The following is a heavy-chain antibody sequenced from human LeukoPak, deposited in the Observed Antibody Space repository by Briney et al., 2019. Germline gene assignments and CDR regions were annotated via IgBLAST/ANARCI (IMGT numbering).Heavy chain of an antibody. Sequence: GGSLRLSCAASGFTVSSNYMSWARQAPGKGLEWVSIIYSDGRTNYADSVKGRFTISRDNAQNSMYLQMNSLRVEDTAVYYCTSWGDTTAEYFQRWGQGTLVTVSS. J-gene: IGHJ1*01. CDR2: IYSDGRT. CDR3: TSWGDTTAEYFQR. D-gene: IGHD2-21*02. V-gene: IGHV3-53*01. CDR1: GFTVSSNY.